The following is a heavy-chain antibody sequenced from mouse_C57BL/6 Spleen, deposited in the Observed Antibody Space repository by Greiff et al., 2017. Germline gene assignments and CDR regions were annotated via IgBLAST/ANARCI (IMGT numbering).Heavy chain of an antibody. V-gene: IGHV1-22*01. D-gene: IGHD2-12*01. CDR2: INPNNGGT. J-gene: IGHJ2*01. Sequence: EVQRVESGPELVKPGASVKMSCKASGYTFTDYNMHWVKQSHGKSLEWIGYINPNNGGTSYNQKFKGKATLTVNKSSSTAYMELRSLTSEDSAVYYCARGDSRRVFDYWGQGTTLTVSS. CDR3: ARGDSRRVFDY. CDR1: GYTFTDYN.